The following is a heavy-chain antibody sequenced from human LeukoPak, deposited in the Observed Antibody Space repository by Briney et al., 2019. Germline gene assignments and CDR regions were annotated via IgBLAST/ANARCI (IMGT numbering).Heavy chain of an antibody. CDR2: ISYDGSNK. CDR3: AKDHGNDESFDP. J-gene: IGHJ5*02. D-gene: IGHD1-1*01. V-gene: IGHV3-30*18. Sequence: GGSLRLSCAASGFTFSSYGMHWVRQAPGKGLEWVAVISYDGSNKYYADSVKGRFTISRDNSKNTLYLQMNSLRAEDTAVYYCAKDHGNDESFDPWGQGTLVTVSS. CDR1: GFTFSSYG.